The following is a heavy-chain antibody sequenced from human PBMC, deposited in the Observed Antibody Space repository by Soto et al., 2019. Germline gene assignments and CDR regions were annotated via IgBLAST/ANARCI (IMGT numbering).Heavy chain of an antibody. V-gene: IGHV4-59*02. Sequence: QVQLQESGPGLMEPSETLSLTCTVSGASVSNYYWNWVRQPPGKGLEWIGYIHYTGDSKYNPSLKRRVTMSVDTSKNQFSLKMTSVTAADTAVYYCARWGHPAVKAYDIWGQGAMVTVSS. CDR2: IHYTGDS. J-gene: IGHJ3*02. CDR3: ARWGHPAVKAYDI. CDR1: GASVSNYY. D-gene: IGHD2-21*01.